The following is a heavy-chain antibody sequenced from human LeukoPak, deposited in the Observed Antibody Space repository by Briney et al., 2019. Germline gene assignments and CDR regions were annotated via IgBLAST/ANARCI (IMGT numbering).Heavy chain of an antibody. CDR3: ARQRGYCSSTSCYVDYYYYYGMDV. CDR1: GYTFTIYG. V-gene: IGHV1-18*01. Sequence: VASVTVSCTASGYTFTIYGISWVRQAPGQGLEWMGWISAYNGNTNYAQKLQGRVTMTTDTSTSTAYMELRSLRSDDTAVYYCARQRGYCSSTSCYVDYYYYYGMDVWGQGTTVTVSS. J-gene: IGHJ6*02. CDR2: ISAYNGNT. D-gene: IGHD2-2*01.